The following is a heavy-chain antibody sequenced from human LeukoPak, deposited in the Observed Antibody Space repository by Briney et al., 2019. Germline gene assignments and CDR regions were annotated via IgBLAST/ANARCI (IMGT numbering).Heavy chain of an antibody. J-gene: IGHJ4*02. CDR3: ARGDRVGVTQGHFDY. V-gene: IGHV3-7*03. D-gene: IGHD1-26*01. Sequence: GGSLRLSCVISGFTFSSYWVTWVRQAPGKGLEWVANIKQDGSETYYVDSVKGRFTISRDNAKDSVFLQMNSLRAEDTAVYYCARGDRVGVTQGHFDYWGQGTLVTVSS. CDR2: IKQDGSET. CDR1: GFTFSSYW.